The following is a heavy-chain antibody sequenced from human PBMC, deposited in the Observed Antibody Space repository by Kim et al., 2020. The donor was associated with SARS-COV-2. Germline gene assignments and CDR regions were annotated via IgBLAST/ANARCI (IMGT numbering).Heavy chain of an antibody. J-gene: IGHJ6*02. D-gene: IGHD3-10*01. CDR2: INHSGST. CDR3: ARGEYYGSGSYYNLGWVNYYGMDV. V-gene: IGHV4-34*01. CDR1: GGSFSGYY. Sequence: SETLSLTCAVYGGSFSGYYWSWIRQPPGKGLEWIGEINHSGSTNYNPSLKSRVTISVDTSKNQFSLKLSSVTAADTAVYYCARGEYYGSGSYYNLGWVNYYGMDVWGQGTTVTVSS.